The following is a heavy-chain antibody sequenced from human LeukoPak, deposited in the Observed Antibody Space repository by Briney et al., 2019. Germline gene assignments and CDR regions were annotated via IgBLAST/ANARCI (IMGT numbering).Heavy chain of an antibody. J-gene: IGHJ4*02. CDR3: ARHDSRLQQNDY. CDR2: ISYDASNK. D-gene: IGHD5-24*01. Sequence: GGSLRLSCAAAGFTLSSYAMSWVRQAPGKGLGWVAVISYDASNKYYADSVKGGITISRDNSKNTLYLQMNNLRAEDTALYYCARHDSRLQQNDYWGQGTLVTVSS. CDR1: GFTLSSYA. V-gene: IGHV3-30-3*01.